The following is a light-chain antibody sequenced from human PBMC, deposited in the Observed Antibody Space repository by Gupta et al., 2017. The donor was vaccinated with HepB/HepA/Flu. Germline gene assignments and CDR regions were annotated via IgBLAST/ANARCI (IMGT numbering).Light chain of an antibody. J-gene: IGKJ3*01. CDR3: QQSYSTPFT. CDR1: QNIDVF. Sequence: DIQMTRSPSARPALSGDRVTITCRASQNIDVFLNWYQQRAGKAPKLLIYAASNLQSGVPSRFSGSGSGTDFSLTISSLQREDFATYYCQQSYSTPFTFGPGTKVDFK. CDR2: AAS. V-gene: IGKV1-39*01.